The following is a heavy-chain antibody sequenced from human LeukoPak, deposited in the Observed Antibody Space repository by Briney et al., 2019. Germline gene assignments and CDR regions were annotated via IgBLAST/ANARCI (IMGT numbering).Heavy chain of an antibody. D-gene: IGHD1-14*01. CDR2: IYHSGST. Sequence: SETLSLTCAVSGGSISSSNWWSWVRQPPGEGLEWIGEIYHSGSTNYNPSFKSRVTISVDKSKNQFSLKLSSVTAADTAVYYCAINKKHNPQKWLDPWGQGTLVTVSS. V-gene: IGHV4-4*02. J-gene: IGHJ5*02. CDR3: AINKKHNPQKWLDP. CDR1: GGSISSSNW.